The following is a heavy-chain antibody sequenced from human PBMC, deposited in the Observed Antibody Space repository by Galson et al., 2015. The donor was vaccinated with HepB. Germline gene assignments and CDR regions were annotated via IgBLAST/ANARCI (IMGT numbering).Heavy chain of an antibody. CDR3: ARALTVLGEYYFDS. CDR1: GFTFYSYS. V-gene: IGHV1-18*01. J-gene: IGHJ4*02. D-gene: IGHD2/OR15-2a*01. Sequence: SVKVSCKASGFTFYSYSLTWVRQAPGQGLEWMGWISAYNGKTHFGQSVQGRLTLTTDTSTSTGYMELRNLKSDDTAVYYCARALTVLGEYYFDSWGQGTQVTVSS. CDR2: ISAYNGKT.